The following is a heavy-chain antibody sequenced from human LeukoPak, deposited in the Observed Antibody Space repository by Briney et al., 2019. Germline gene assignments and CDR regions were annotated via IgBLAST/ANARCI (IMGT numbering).Heavy chain of an antibody. CDR2: ISGNGDNT. D-gene: IGHD5-12*01. Sequence: PGGSLRLSCAASGFSFNSFAMSWVRQAPGMGLEWVVAISGNGDNTYYTDSVKGRFTISRDNSKNTLYLQMNGLRAEDTAMYYCATYSGFFDYWGQGTLDTVSS. V-gene: IGHV3-23*01. CDR3: ATYSGFFDY. CDR1: GFSFNSFA. J-gene: IGHJ4*02.